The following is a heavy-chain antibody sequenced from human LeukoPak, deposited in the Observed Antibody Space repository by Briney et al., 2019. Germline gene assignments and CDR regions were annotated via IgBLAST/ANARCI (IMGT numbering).Heavy chain of an antibody. CDR3: ARSQGGVMLPQSFPYYYYGMDV. CDR2: INPNGGGT. V-gene: IGHV1-2*04. D-gene: IGHD3-16*01. Sequence: AASVKVSCNASGYTFTGNYMHWVRQPPGQGREWMGWINPNGGGTNYAQTFQGWVTMTRDTSISTAYMELSRLRSDDTAVYYCARSQGGVMLPQSFPYYYYGMDVWGQGTTVTVSS. J-gene: IGHJ6*02. CDR1: GYTFTGNY.